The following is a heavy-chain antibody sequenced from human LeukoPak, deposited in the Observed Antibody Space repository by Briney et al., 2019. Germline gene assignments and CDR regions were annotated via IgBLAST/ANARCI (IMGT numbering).Heavy chain of an antibody. J-gene: IGHJ4*02. D-gene: IGHD3-10*01. V-gene: IGHV3-15*01. Sequence: GGSLRLSCAASGFTFSSYSMNWVRQAPGKGLEWVGRIKSKTDGGTTDYAAPVKGRFTISRDDSKNTLYLQMNSLKTEDTAVYYCATLPEESFPYDYWGQGTLVTVSS. CDR1: GFTFSSYS. CDR2: IKSKTDGGTT. CDR3: ATLPEESFPYDY.